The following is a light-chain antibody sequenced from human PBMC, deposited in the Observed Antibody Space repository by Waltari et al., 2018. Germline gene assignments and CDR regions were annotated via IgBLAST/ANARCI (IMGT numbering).Light chain of an antibody. CDR2: DVS. CDR3: SSQSSNDVVL. V-gene: IGLV2-14*01. CDR1: SNDVGGYNS. J-gene: IGLJ2*01. Sequence: QSALTQPASVSGSPGQSVTIFCAGTSNDVGGYNSVSWYQEHPGQAPRVIIYDVSDRPSGVSDRFSVSKSGNTASLTISGLQAEDEADSYCSSQSSNDVVLFGGGTKLTVL.